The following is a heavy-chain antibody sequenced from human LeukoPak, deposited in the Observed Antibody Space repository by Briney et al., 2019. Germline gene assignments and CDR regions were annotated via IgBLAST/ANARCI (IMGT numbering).Heavy chain of an antibody. CDR2: IRSKAYGGTT. CDR3: TRGPQFVIAVAGVAFDI. CDR1: GFTFGDYA. V-gene: IGHV3-49*03. D-gene: IGHD6-19*01. Sequence: PGGSLRLSCVASGFTFGDYAMSWFRQAPGKGLEWVGFIRSKAYGGTTEYAASVKGRFTISRDDSKSIAYLQMNSLKTEDTAVYYCTRGPQFVIAVAGVAFDIWGQGTMVTVSS. J-gene: IGHJ3*02.